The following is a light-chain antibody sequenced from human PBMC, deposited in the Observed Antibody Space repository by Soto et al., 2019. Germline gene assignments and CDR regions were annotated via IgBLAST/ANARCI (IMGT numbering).Light chain of an antibody. Sequence: TLRLSPGERATLSCRASQSVSIHLAWYQQKPGQAPRLLIYDTSTRATGIPARFSGSGSGTDFTLTISRLEPEDFAGYYGQQNGNSPQTFGQGTKVDIK. CDR1: QSVSIH. J-gene: IGKJ1*01. CDR2: DTS. V-gene: IGKV3-20*01. CDR3: QQNGNSPQT.